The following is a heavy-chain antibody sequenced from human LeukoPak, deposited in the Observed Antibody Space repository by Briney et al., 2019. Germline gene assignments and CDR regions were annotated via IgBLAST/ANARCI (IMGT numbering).Heavy chain of an antibody. D-gene: IGHD3-22*01. J-gene: IGHJ6*03. V-gene: IGHV1-8*03. Sequence: GASVKVSCKASGYTFTSYDINWVRQATGQGLEWMGWMNPNSGNTGYAQKFQGRVTITRNTSISTAYMELSSLRSEDTAVYYCARGYYYDSSGYYPDYYYYYMDVWGKGTTVTISS. CDR1: GYTFTSYD. CDR2: MNPNSGNT. CDR3: ARGYYYDSSGYYPDYYYYYMDV.